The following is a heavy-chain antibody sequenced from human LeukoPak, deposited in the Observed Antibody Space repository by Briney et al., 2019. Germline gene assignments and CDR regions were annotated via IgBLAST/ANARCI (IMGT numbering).Heavy chain of an antibody. CDR1: GFTFSDYY. Sequence: GGSLRLSCAASGFTFSDYYMSWIRQAPGKGLEWVSYISSSGSTIYYADSVKGRFTISRDNAKNSLYLQMNSLRAEDTAVYYCAGYNCSSTRCYTGGFDYWGQGTLVTVSS. CDR2: ISSSGSTI. CDR3: AGYNCSSTRCYTGGFDY. D-gene: IGHD2-2*02. V-gene: IGHV3-11*01. J-gene: IGHJ4*02.